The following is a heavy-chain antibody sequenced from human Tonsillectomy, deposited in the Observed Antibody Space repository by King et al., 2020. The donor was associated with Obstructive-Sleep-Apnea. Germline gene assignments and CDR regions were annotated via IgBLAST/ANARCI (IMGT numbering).Heavy chain of an antibody. Sequence: VQLQQWGAGLLKPSETLSLTCAVYGGSFSDYYWSWIRQPPGKGLEWIGEINHSGGTNYNPSLTSRVTISVDTSTNQYSLKLSSVTAADTAVYYCASMGDSRGWHSMDVWGQGTTVTVSS. CDR1: GGSFSDYY. J-gene: IGHJ6*02. CDR3: ASMGDSRGWHSMDV. V-gene: IGHV4-34*01. D-gene: IGHD6-19*01. CDR2: INHSGGT.